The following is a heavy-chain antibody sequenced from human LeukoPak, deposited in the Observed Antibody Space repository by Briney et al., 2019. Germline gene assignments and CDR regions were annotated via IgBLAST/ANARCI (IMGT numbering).Heavy chain of an antibody. Sequence: GGSLRLSCAASGFTFSSYAMHWVRQAPAKGLEWVAVISYDGSNKYYADSVKGRFTISRDNSKNTLYLQMNSLRAEDTAVYYCARALFGVVNNWFDPWGQGTLVTVSS. CDR2: ISYDGSNK. CDR1: GFTFSSYA. J-gene: IGHJ5*02. V-gene: IGHV3-30*01. CDR3: ARALFGVVNNWFDP. D-gene: IGHD3-3*01.